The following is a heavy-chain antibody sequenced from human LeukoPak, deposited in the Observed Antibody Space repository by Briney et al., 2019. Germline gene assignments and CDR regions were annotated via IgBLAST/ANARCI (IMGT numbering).Heavy chain of an antibody. J-gene: IGHJ5*02. Sequence: GGSLRLSCAASGFTFSSYSMNWVRQAPGKGLEWVSYISSSSSTIYYADSVKGRFTISRDNAKNSLYLQMNSLRAEDTALYYCARVDYYDSSGYYYIRWFDPWGQGTLVTVSS. CDR1: GFTFSSYS. CDR3: ARVDYYDSSGYYYIRWFDP. D-gene: IGHD3-22*01. V-gene: IGHV3-48*04. CDR2: ISSSSSTI.